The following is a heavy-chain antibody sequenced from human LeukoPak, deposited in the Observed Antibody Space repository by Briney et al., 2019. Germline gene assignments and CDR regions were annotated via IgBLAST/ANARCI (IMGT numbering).Heavy chain of an antibody. J-gene: IGHJ4*02. V-gene: IGHV3-21*03. CDR1: VFTFSSYS. Sequence: GGSLSLSCPSSVFTFSSYSMNWVRQAPGKGLEWVSSISSSSSYIYYADSVKGRFTISRDNAKNSLYLQMNSLRAEDTAVYYCARDDYDSSGYSLEWGQGTLVTVSS. CDR3: ARDDYDSSGYSLE. CDR2: ISSSSSYI. D-gene: IGHD3-22*01.